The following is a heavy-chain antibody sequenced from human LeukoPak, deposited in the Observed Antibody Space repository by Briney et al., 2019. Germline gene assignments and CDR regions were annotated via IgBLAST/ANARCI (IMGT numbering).Heavy chain of an antibody. J-gene: IGHJ4*02. CDR1: GFTFSSYG. D-gene: IGHD6-13*01. CDR2: ISYDGSNK. V-gene: IGHV3-30*18. Sequence: GGSLRLSCAASGFTFSSYGMHWVRQAPGKGLEWVAVISYDGSNKYYADSVKGRFTISRDNSKNTLYLQMNSLRAEDTAVYYCAKGRNTLSIAAAADYWGQGTLVTVSS. CDR3: AKGRNTLSIAAAADY.